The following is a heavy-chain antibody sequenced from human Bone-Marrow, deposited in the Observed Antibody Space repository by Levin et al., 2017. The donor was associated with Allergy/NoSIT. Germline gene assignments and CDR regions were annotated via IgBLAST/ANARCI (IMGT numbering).Heavy chain of an antibody. CDR2: ISYDGSNK. J-gene: IGHJ6*03. D-gene: IGHD1/OR15-1a*01. V-gene: IGHV3-30-3*01. CDR1: GFTFSTYP. CDR3: ASSGGRNNYMDV. Sequence: GESLKISCAASGFTFSTYPMHWVRQAPGKGLEWVAVISYDGSNKYYADSVKGRFTISRDNSKNTLYLQMNSLRPDDTDVYYCASSGGRNNYMDVWGKGTTVTVSS.